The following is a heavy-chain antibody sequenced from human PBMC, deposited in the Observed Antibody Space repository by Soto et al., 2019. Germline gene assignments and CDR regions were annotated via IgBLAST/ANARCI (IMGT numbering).Heavy chain of an antibody. J-gene: IGHJ5*02. CDR1: GFTFSTYA. CDR2: ISDGGSGT. Sequence: PGGSLRLSCAASGFTFSTYAMSWVRQAPGKGLEWVSGISDGGSGTYYADSVKGRFTISRDNSKSTLFPQMNSLRAEDTAVYYCAKDPYYYDSSGFNWFDPWGQGTLVTVSS. V-gene: IGHV3-23*01. D-gene: IGHD3-22*01. CDR3: AKDPYYYDSSGFNWFDP.